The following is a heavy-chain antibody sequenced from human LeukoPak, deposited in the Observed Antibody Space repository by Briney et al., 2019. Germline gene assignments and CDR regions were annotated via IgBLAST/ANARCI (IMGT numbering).Heavy chain of an antibody. CDR2: ISSSTSYI. Sequence: GGTLRLSCAASGFTFSSCSMNWIRQAPGKGLEWVSSISSSTSYIYYADSVKGRFTISKDNAKNSLYLQMNSLRAEDTAVYYCARAGGSTVSHSDYWGQGTLVTVSS. V-gene: IGHV3-21*01. J-gene: IGHJ4*02. CDR3: ARAGGSTVSHSDY. D-gene: IGHD4-17*01. CDR1: GFTFSSCS.